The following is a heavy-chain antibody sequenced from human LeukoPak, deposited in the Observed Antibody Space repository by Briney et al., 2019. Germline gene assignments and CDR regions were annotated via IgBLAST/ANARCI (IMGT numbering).Heavy chain of an antibody. CDR3: ARVKFLYYFDY. V-gene: IGHV4-39*07. Sequence: PSETLSLTCTVSGGSISSSSYYWGWIRQPPGKGLEWIGSIYYSGSTYYNPSLKSRVTISVDKSKNQFSLKLSSVTAADTAVYYCARVKFLYYFDYWGQGTLVTVSS. CDR2: IYYSGST. CDR1: GGSISSSSYY. J-gene: IGHJ4*02.